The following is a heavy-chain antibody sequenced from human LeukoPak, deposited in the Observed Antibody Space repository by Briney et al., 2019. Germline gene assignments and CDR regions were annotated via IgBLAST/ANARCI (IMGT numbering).Heavy chain of an antibody. CDR1: GYTFTSHD. CDR2: MNPNSGNT. J-gene: IGHJ6*03. Sequence: ASVKVSCKASGYTFTSHDINWVRQATGQGLEWMGWMNPNSGNTGYAQKFQGRVTMTRNTSISTAYMELSSLRSEDTAVYYCARGGPSGWYYYYYYYMDVWGKGTTVTVSS. V-gene: IGHV1-8*01. D-gene: IGHD6-19*01. CDR3: ARGGPSGWYYYYYYYMDV.